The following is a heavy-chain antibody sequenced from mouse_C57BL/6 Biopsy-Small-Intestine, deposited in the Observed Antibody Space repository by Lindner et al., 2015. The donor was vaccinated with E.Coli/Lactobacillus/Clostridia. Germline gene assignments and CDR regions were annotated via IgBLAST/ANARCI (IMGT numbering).Heavy chain of an antibody. CDR3: ARSGGFDY. V-gene: IGHV1-42*01. Sequence: VQLQESGPELVKPGASVKISCKASGYSFTGYYMNWVKQSPEKSLEWIGEINPSTGGTTYNQKFKAKATLTVDKSSSTAYMQLKSLTSEDSAVYYCARSGGFDYWGRRHHSHSLL. J-gene: IGHJ2*01. CDR1: GYSFTGYY. CDR2: INPSTGGT.